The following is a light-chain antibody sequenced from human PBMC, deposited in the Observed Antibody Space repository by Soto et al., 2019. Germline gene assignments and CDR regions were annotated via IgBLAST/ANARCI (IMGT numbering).Light chain of an antibody. Sequence: DIPMTQSPSSLSASVGDRVTITCQASQDISNYLNWYQQKPGKAPKLLIYDASNLETGVPSRFSGSGSGTNFTFTISSLQPEDIATYYRQQYDNLPQVTFGPGTKVDIK. CDR1: QDISNY. CDR2: DAS. V-gene: IGKV1-33*01. CDR3: QQYDNLPQVT. J-gene: IGKJ3*01.